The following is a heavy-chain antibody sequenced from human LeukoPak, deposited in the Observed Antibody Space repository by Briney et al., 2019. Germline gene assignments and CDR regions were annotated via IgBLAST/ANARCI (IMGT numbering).Heavy chain of an antibody. J-gene: IGHJ4*02. D-gene: IGHD3-9*01. CDR1: GYTFTGYY. V-gene: IGHV1-2*02. Sequence: ASVKVSCKASGYTFTGYYMHWVRQAPGQGLEWMGWINPNSGGTNYAQKLQGRVTMTTDTSTSTAYMELRSLRSEDTAIYYCARVATYYDSLTGYYEPFAYWGQGTLVTVSS. CDR2: INPNSGGT. CDR3: ARVATYYDSLTGYYEPFAY.